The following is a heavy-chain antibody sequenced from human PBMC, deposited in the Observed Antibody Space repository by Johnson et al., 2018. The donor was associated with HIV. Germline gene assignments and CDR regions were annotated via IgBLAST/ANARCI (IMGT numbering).Heavy chain of an antibody. CDR3: ATGRASV. J-gene: IGHJ3*01. V-gene: IGHV3-74*01. CDR2: INSDESST. CDR1: GFTFSSYW. D-gene: IGHD1-14*01. Sequence: CAASGFTFSSYWMHWVRQAPGKGLVWVSSINSDESSTNYAESVKGRFTISRDNAKNSLYLQMNSLRAEDTAVYYCATGRASVWGQGTMVTVSS.